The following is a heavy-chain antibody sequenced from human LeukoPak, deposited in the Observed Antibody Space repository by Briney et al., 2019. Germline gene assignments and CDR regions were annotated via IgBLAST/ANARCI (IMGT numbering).Heavy chain of an antibody. V-gene: IGHV3-21*01. CDR2: ISSSSSYI. J-gene: IGHJ4*02. CDR1: GFTFSSYS. D-gene: IGHD6-13*01. Sequence: GGPLRLSCAASGFTFSSYSMNWVRQAPGKGLEWVSSISSSSSYIYYADSVKGRFTISRDNAKNSLYLQMNSLRAEDTAVYYCARAPAGYSSTWYVDYWGQGTLVTVSS. CDR3: ARAPAGYSSTWYVDY.